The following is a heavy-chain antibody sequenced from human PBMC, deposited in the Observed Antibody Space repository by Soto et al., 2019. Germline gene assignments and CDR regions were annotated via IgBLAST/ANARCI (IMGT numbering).Heavy chain of an antibody. CDR1: GFTFSNYA. CDR2: LSSSGGST. V-gene: IGHV3-23*01. J-gene: IGHJ4*02. CDR3: AKDSRGDY. Sequence: EVQLLESGGGLVQPGGSLRLSCAASGFTFSNYAMSWVRQAPGKGLEWVSALSSSGGSTYYADSMKGRFTISRDNSKNTLYLQMNSPRAEDTTVYYCAKDSRGDYWGQGTLVTVSS.